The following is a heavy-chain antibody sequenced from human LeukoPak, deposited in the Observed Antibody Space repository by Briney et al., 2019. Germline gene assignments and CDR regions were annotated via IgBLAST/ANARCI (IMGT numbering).Heavy chain of an antibody. V-gene: IGHV4-59*01. D-gene: IGHD2-15*01. Sequence: SETLSLTCSVSGDSMSNYYWTWIRQPPGKALESIGYISDRGSTYYSPSLKSRATISADTSKNQISLKLTSVTAADTAVYYCARDGCSGGTCYLDYWGRGTLVSVSS. CDR3: ARDGCSGGTCYLDY. CDR2: ISDRGST. J-gene: IGHJ4*02. CDR1: GDSMSNYY.